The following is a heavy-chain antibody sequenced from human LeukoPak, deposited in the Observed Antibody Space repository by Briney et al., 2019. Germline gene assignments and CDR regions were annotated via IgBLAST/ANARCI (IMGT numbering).Heavy chain of an antibody. CDR1: GFTFSNNG. J-gene: IGHJ4*02. CDR3: ATKRGGYFDY. V-gene: IGHV3-33*01. CDR2: IWYDGTNK. Sequence: GGSLRLSCAASGFTFSNNGMHWVRQAPGQGLEWVAVIWYDGTNKYYADSVKGRFTISRDNSKNTLYLQMNSLRAEDTAVYYCATKRGGYFDYWGQGTLVTVSS.